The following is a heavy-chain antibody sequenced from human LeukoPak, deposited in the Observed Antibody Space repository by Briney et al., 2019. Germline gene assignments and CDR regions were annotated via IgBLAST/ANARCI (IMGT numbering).Heavy chain of an antibody. CDR3: ARDSICSSTSCYVDY. V-gene: IGHV4-4*07. Sequence: PSETLSLTCTVSGGSISSYYWSWIRQPAGKGLEWIGRIYTSGSTNYNPSLKSRVTISVDKSKNQFSLKLSSVTAADTAVYYCARDSICSSTSCYVDYWGQGTLVTVSS. CDR2: IYTSGST. D-gene: IGHD2-2*01. CDR1: GGSISSYY. J-gene: IGHJ4*02.